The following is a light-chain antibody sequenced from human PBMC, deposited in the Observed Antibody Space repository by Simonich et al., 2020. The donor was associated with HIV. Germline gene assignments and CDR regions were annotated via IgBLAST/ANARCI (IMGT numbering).Light chain of an antibody. V-gene: IGKV3-20*01. Sequence: EIVLTQSPGTLSLSPGERATLSCRASQSVSSSYLAWYQQKPGQAPRLLIYGASSRATGIPDRFSGFGSGTDFTLTISSMQSEDFAVYYCQQYDNWPPLFGPGTKVDI. J-gene: IGKJ3*01. CDR1: QSVSSSY. CDR3: QQYDNWPPL. CDR2: GAS.